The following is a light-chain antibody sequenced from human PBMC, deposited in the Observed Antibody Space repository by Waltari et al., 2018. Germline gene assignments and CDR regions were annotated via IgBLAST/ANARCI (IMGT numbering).Light chain of an antibody. J-gene: IGKJ4*01. CDR3: QQRSNWPPSLT. CDR1: QSVSSY. V-gene: IGKV3-11*01. CDR2: DAS. Sequence: EIVLTQSPATLSLSPGERASQSVSSYLAWYQQKPGQAPRLLIYDASNRATGIPARFSGSGSGTDFTLTISSLEPEDFAVYYCQQRSNWPPSLTFGGGTKEEIK.